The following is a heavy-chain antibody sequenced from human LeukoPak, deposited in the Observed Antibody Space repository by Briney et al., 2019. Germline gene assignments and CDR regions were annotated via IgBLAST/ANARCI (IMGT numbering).Heavy chain of an antibody. V-gene: IGHV4-4*09. J-gene: IGHJ4*02. D-gene: IGHD6-6*01. CDR3: ARHHIYSSSSQWGFDY. CDR2: IYTGGST. Sequence: SETLSLTCTVSGGSISSYYWSWIRQPPGKGLEWIGYIYTGGSTNYNPSLKSRVTISVDTSKNQFSLKLSSVTAADTAVYYCARHHIYSSSSQWGFDYWGQGTLVTDSS. CDR1: GGSISSYY.